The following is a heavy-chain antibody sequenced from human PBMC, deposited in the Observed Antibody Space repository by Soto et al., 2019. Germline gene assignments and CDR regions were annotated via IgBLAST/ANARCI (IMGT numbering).Heavy chain of an antibody. Sequence: QVQLVQSGAEVKKPGSSVKVSCKASGGSFKGYAITWVRQAPGGGLKWMGGLTPISGTATYAKNFQGRVSVTADASTTTAYLDLTSLTSEDTAIYFCARHRLFYDSGSHSYVPYYFENWGQGTLVSVSS. CDR3: ARHRLFYDSGSHSYVPYYFEN. CDR2: LTPISGTA. V-gene: IGHV1-69*01. D-gene: IGHD3-22*01. CDR1: GGSFKGYA. J-gene: IGHJ4*02.